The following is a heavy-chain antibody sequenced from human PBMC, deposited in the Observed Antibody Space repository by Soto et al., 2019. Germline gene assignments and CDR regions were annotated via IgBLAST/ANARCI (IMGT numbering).Heavy chain of an antibody. J-gene: IGHJ6*03. V-gene: IGHV1-18*01. Sequence: ASVKVSCKASGYTFTSYGISWVRQAPGQGLEWMGWISAYNGNTNYAQKLQGRVTMTTDTSTSTAYMELRSLRSDDTAVYYCARRIVVVPAAMGQYYYYYMDVWGKGTTVTVSS. D-gene: IGHD2-2*01. CDR3: ARRIVVVPAAMGQYYYYYMDV. CDR2: ISAYNGNT. CDR1: GYTFTSYG.